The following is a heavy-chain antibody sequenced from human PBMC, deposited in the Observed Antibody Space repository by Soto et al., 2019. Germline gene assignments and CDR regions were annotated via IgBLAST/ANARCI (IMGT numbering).Heavy chain of an antibody. CDR2: ISYDGSNK. J-gene: IGHJ4*02. CDR1: GFTFSSYG. CDR3: AKGSRYSYASSFDY. D-gene: IGHD5-18*01. V-gene: IGHV3-30*18. Sequence: QVQLVESGGGVVQPGRSLRLSCAASGFTFSSYGMHWVRQAPGKGLEWVAVISYDGSNKYYADSVKGRFTISRDNSKNTLYLQMNSLRAEDTAVYYCAKGSRYSYASSFDYWGQGTLVTVSS.